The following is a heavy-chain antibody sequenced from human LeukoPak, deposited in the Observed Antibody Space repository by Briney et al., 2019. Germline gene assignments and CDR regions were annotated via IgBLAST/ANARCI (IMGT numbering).Heavy chain of an antibody. V-gene: IGHV1-2*02. Sequence: GASVKVSCKASGYTFTDYYMHWVRQAPGQGLEWMGWINPNSGGTNYAQKLQGRVTMTTDTSTSTAYMELRSLRSDDTAVYYCARGSPPRVYYDRSGYYSYYFDYWGQGTLVTVSS. CDR3: ARGSPPRVYYDRSGYYSYYFDY. CDR2: INPNSGGT. J-gene: IGHJ4*02. D-gene: IGHD3-22*01. CDR1: GYTFTDYY.